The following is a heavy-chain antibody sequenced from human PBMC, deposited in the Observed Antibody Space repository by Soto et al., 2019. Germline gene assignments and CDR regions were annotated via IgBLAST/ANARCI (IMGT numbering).Heavy chain of an antibody. CDR1: GFTFNTYG. CDR3: AKDRYGGNSFFDY. V-gene: IGHV3-30*18. Sequence: GGSLRLSCAASGFTFNTYGMHWVRQAPGKGLEWVAAISYDGINKYYVDSVKGRFTISRDNSKNTLYVQMNSLRAEDAAVYYCAKDRYGGNSFFDYWGQGTLVTVSS. J-gene: IGHJ4*02. D-gene: IGHD4-17*01. CDR2: ISYDGINK.